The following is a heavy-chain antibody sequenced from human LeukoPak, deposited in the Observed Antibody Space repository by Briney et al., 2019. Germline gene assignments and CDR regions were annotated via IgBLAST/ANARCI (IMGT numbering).Heavy chain of an antibody. V-gene: IGHV3-7*03. CDR1: GFTFSRYW. J-gene: IGHJ4*02. CDR2: MNQDGSEI. D-gene: IGHD4-11*01. CDR3: ARWGNDYSQFDS. Sequence: GGSLRLSCVGPGFTFSRYWLNWVRQAPGKGLEWVANMNQDGSEIYYLDSVKGRFTISRDNSKNTLFLQMNSLRTEDTAVYFCARWGNDYSQFDSWGQGTLVTVS.